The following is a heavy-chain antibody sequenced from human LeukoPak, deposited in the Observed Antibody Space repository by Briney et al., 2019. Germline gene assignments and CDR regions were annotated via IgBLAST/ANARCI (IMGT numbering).Heavy chain of an antibody. J-gene: IGHJ4*02. CDR1: GFTFSSYW. CDR3: ARDRTRILV. D-gene: IGHD2/OR15-2a*01. V-gene: IGHV3-7*01. CDR2: IKPDGTEK. Sequence: GGSLRLSCGVSGFTFSSYWMTWIRQAPGKGLEWVANIKPDGTEKYYVDSVKGRFTISRDNAKNSLYLQMNTLRAEDTAVYYCARDRTRILVWGQGTLVTVSS.